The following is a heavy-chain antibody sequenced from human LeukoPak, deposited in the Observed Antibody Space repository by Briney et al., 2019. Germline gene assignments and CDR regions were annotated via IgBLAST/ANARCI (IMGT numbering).Heavy chain of an antibody. CDR2: ISGSGDST. CDR3: ARDSDRGAYDY. D-gene: IGHD2-21*01. Sequence: PGGSLRLSCAASGFTFGSYAMTWVRQAPGKGLEWVSGISGSGDSTYYADSVKGRFTISRDNAKNSLYLQMNSLRAEDTAVYYCARDSDRGAYDYWGQGTLVTVSS. V-gene: IGHV3-23*01. J-gene: IGHJ4*02. CDR1: GFTFGSYA.